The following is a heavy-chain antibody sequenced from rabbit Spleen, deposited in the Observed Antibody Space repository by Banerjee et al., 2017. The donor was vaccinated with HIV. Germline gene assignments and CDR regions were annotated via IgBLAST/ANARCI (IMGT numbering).Heavy chain of an antibody. V-gene: IGHV1S45*01. CDR2: IHVGTKNNI. D-gene: IGHD6-1*01. Sequence: QEQLVESGGGLVQPEGSLTLTCTASGFSFSGGYYMWWVHQAPGKGLEWIACIHVGTKNNIYYANWAKGRFPISNPSSTTVTLQMTSLTAADTATHFCARRDYTYSYSGGDGAVYFDLWCQGTLVTAS. CDR3: ARRDYTYSYSGGDGAVYFDL. J-gene: IGHJ4*01. CDR1: GFSFSGGYY.